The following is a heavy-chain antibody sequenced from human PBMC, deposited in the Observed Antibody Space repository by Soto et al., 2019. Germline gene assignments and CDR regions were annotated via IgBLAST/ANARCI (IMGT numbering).Heavy chain of an antibody. J-gene: IGHJ3*02. CDR2: IWYDGSNK. CDR3: ARTAYDYIWGSYRYGSAFDI. Sequence: GSLRLSCAASGFTFSSYGMHWVRQAPGKGLEWVAVIWYDGSNKYYADSVKGRFTISRDNSKNTLYLQMNSLRAEDTAVYYCARTAYDYIWGSYRYGSAFDIWGQGTMVTVSS. D-gene: IGHD3-16*02. V-gene: IGHV3-33*01. CDR1: GFTFSSYG.